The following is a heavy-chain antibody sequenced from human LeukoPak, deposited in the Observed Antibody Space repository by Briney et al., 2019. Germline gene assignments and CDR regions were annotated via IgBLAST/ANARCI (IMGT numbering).Heavy chain of an antibody. Sequence: GGSLRLSCAASGFTFSSYAMSWVRQAPGKGLEWVSAISGSGGSTYYADSVKGRFTISRDNSKNTLYLQMNSLRAEDTAVYYCAKDTTGYDYVWGSYRSTLWGQGTLVTVSS. V-gene: IGHV3-23*01. CDR2: ISGSGGST. D-gene: IGHD3-16*02. J-gene: IGHJ4*02. CDR1: GFTFSSYA. CDR3: AKDTTGYDYVWGSYRSTL.